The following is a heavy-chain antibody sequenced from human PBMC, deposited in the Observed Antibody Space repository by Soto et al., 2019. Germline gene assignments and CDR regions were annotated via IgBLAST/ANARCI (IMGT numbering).Heavy chain of an antibody. CDR3: ARELGEGGGWFDP. CDR1: GYTFTSYY. Sequence: QVQLVQSGAEVKKPGASVKVSCKASGYTFTSYYMHWVRQAPGQGLEWMGIINPSGGSTSYAQKFQGRVTMTRDTSTSTVYRELGSLRSEDTAVYYCARELGEGGGWFDPWGQGTLVTVSS. D-gene: IGHD3-10*01. CDR2: INPSGGST. V-gene: IGHV1-46*01. J-gene: IGHJ5*02.